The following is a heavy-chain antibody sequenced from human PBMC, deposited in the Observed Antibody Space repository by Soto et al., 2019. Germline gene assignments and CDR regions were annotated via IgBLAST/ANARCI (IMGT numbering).Heavy chain of an antibody. CDR3: ATGEASTSFAY. Sequence: GGSLRLSCVVSGFTFSHAWMTWVRQAPGKGLEWVGRIKSKPDGGTTDDAAPVKGRFTISRDDLKNTVYLQMSSLKTEDTGVYYCATGEASTSFAYWGQGTRVTVSS. J-gene: IGHJ4*02. V-gene: IGHV3-15*05. D-gene: IGHD1-26*01. CDR2: IKSKPDGGTT. CDR1: GFTFSHAW.